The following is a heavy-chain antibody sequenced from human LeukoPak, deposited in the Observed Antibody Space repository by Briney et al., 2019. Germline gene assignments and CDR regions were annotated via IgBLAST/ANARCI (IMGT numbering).Heavy chain of an antibody. J-gene: IGHJ4*02. CDR3: ASNPSSRWGFFDY. D-gene: IGHD6-13*01. V-gene: IGHV3-30*03. Sequence: PGGSLRLSCAASGFTFSSYGMHWVRQAPGKGLEWVAVISYDGSNKYYADSVKGRFTISRDNSKNTVYMQMNSLRAEDTAVYYCASNPSSRWGFFDYWGQGTLVTVSS. CDR1: GFTFSSYG. CDR2: ISYDGSNK.